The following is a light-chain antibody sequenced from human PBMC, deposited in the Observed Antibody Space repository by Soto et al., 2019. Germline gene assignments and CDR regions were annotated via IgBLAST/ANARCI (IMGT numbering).Light chain of an antibody. CDR3: QQRSNWPPIT. Sequence: EIVMTQSPATLSVSPGERATLSCRAAQDVTNSVAWYQQKSGQAPRLLIYDASARASGVSARFSGSGSGTDFTLTISSLEPEDFAVYYCQQRSNWPPITFGQGTRLEIK. J-gene: IGKJ5*01. V-gene: IGKV3-11*01. CDR1: QDVTNS. CDR2: DAS.